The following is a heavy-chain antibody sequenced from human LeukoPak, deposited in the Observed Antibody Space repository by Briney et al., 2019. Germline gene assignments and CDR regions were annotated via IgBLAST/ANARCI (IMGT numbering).Heavy chain of an antibody. CDR2: IYTSGRT. Sequence: TETLSLTCTVSGGSINSYFWSWIRQPAGKGLEWIGRIYTSGRTNYNPSLKSRGTMSVDTSKNQFSLKLSSVTAADAAVYYCAREIGHFDYWGQGTLVTVSS. J-gene: IGHJ4*02. D-gene: IGHD2/OR15-2a*01. V-gene: IGHV4-4*07. CDR3: AREIGHFDY. CDR1: GGSINSYF.